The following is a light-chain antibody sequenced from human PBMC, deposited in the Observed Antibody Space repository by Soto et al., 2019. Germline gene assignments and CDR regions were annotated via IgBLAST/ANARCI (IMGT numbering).Light chain of an antibody. CDR1: LSLSSF. CDR3: QQYGSAPMFT. V-gene: IGKV3-20*01. Sequence: DIVLTQSPGTLSLSPGERATLSCRASLSLSSFLAWYQQKPGQAPRLLIYGVSRRATGIPDRFSGSGSGTDFTLTIASREPEDFAVYYCQQYGSAPMFTFGQGTKLEIK. CDR2: GVS. J-gene: IGKJ2*01.